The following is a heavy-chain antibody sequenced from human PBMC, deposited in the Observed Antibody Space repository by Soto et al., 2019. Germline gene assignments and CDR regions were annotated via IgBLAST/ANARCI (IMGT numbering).Heavy chain of an antibody. D-gene: IGHD6-13*01. CDR2: LSTGGFT. CDR1: GFNVSSDY. Sequence: EVQLVESGGGLIQPGGSLRLSCTASGFNVSSDYMNWVRQAPGKGLEWVSVLSTGGFTYYADSVKGRFTISRDNSKNKLYLQMNSLRVEDTAVYYCVRDSETSSSWSLDYWGQGTLVTVSS. V-gene: IGHV3-53*01. J-gene: IGHJ4*02. CDR3: VRDSETSSSWSLDY.